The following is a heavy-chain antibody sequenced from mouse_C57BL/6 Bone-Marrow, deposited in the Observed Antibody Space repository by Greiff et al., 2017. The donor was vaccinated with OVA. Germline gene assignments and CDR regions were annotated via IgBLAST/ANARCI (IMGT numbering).Heavy chain of an antibody. J-gene: IGHJ4*01. CDR1: GYTFTNYW. CDR2: IYPGGGYT. Sequence: HQSGAELVRPGTSVKMSCKASGYTFTNYWIGWAKQRPGHGLEWIGDIYPGGGYTNYNETFKGKATLTADKSSSTAYMQFSSLTSEDSAIYYCARDGNYGAMDYWGQGTSVTVSS. V-gene: IGHV1-63*01. D-gene: IGHD2-1*01. CDR3: ARDGNYGAMDY.